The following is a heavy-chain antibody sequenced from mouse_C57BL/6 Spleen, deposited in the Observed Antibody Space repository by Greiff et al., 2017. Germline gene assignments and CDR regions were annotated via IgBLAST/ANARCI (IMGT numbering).Heavy chain of an antibody. CDR1: GFNIKDYY. V-gene: IGHV14-2*01. Sequence: EVQLQQSGAELVKPGASVKLSCTASGFNIKDYYMHWVKQRTEQGLEWIGRIDPEDGETKYAPTFQGKATITADTSSNTAYLQLSSLTSEDTAVYYCASLGYSNYLYAMDYWGQGTSVTVSS. CDR2: IDPEDGET. J-gene: IGHJ4*01. D-gene: IGHD2-5*01. CDR3: ASLGYSNYLYAMDY.